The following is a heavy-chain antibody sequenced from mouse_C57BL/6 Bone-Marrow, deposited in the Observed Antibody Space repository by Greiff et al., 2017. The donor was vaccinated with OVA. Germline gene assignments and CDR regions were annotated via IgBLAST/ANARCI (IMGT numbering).Heavy chain of an antibody. CDR2: ISSGGSYT. V-gene: IGHV5-6*02. CDR1: GFTFSSYG. Sequence: EVMLVESGGDLVKPGGSLKLSCAASGFTFSSYGMSWVRQTPDKRLEWVATISSGGSYTYYPDSVTGRFTISRDKAKNKLYLQMSRRKSEDTARYYCARRDDYAMDDWGQGTSVTVSS. J-gene: IGHJ4*01. CDR3: ARRDDYAMDD.